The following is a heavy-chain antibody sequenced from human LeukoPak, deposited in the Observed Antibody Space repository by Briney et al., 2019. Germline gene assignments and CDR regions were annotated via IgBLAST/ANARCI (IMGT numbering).Heavy chain of an antibody. CDR1: GYTLTELS. CDR2: FDPEDGET. Sequence: EASVKASCKVSGYTLTELSMHWVRQAPGKGLEWMGGFDPEDGETIYAQKFQGRVTMTEDTSTDTAYMELSSLRSEDTAVYYCATWWGSDGMDVWGQGTTVTVSS. CDR3: ATWWGSDGMDV. V-gene: IGHV1-24*01. J-gene: IGHJ6*02. D-gene: IGHD2-15*01.